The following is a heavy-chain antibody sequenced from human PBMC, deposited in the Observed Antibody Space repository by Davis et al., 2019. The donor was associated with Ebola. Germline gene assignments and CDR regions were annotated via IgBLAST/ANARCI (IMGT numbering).Heavy chain of an antibody. CDR3: ARPITFGGVIVHDAFDI. Sequence: GGSLRLSCAASGFTFSSYAMSWVRQAPGKGLEWVSAISGSGGSTYYADSVKGRFTISRDNSKNTLYLQMNSLRAEDTAVYYCARPITFGGVIVHDAFDIWGQGTMVTVSS. J-gene: IGHJ3*02. V-gene: IGHV3-23*01. D-gene: IGHD3-16*02. CDR1: GFTFSSYA. CDR2: ISGSGGST.